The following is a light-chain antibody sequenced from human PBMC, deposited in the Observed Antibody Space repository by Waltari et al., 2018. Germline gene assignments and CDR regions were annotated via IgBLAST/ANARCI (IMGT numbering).Light chain of an antibody. CDR2: EVS. Sequence: QSALTQPASVSGSPGQSITISCTGTSSDVGSYDYVPGYQQHPGKAPKLIIYEVSNRPSGVSNRFSGSKAGNTASLTISGLQAEDEADYYCTSYTVSTPLVFGGGTKLTVL. J-gene: IGLJ3*02. V-gene: IGLV2-14*01. CDR1: SSDVGSYDY. CDR3: TSYTVSTPLV.